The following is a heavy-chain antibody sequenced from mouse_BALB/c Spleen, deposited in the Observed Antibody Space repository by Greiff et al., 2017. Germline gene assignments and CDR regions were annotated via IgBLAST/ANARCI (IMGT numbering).Heavy chain of an antibody. V-gene: IGHV1S81*02. CDR3: TRWENYYGYFDY. J-gene: IGHJ2*01. CDR1: GYTFTSYY. D-gene: IGHD1-1*01. Sequence: QVQLKQPGAELVKPGASVKLSCKASGYTFTSYYMYWVKQRPGQGLEWIGGINPSNGGTNFNEKFKSKATLTVDKSSSTAYMQLSSLTSEDSAVYYCTRWENYYGYFDYWGQGTTLTVSS. CDR2: INPSNGGT.